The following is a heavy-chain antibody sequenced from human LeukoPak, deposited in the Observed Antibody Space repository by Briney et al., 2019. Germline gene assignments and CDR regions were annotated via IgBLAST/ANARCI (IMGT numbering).Heavy chain of an antibody. D-gene: IGHD4-17*01. CDR1: GFTFSSYG. J-gene: IGHJ4*02. CDR2: ISGSGGST. Sequence: PGRSLRLSCAASGFTFSSYGMHWVRQAPGKGLEWVSAISGSGGSTYYADSVKGRFTISRDNSKNTLYLQMNSLRAEDTAVYYCAKSGVPYGDYDYWGQGTLVTVSS. V-gene: IGHV3-23*01. CDR3: AKSGVPYGDYDY.